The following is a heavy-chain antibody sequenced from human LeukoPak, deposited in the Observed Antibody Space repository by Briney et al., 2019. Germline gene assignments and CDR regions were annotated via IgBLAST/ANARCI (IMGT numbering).Heavy chain of an antibody. J-gene: IGHJ4*02. Sequence: SETLSLTCTVSGGSISSYYWSWIRQSPGKGLEWIGYIYYSGSTNYNPSLKSRVTISVDTSKNQFSLKLSSVTAADTAVYYCARGYSSSRFDYWGQGTLVTVSS. D-gene: IGHD6-13*01. CDR2: IYYSGST. V-gene: IGHV4-59*01. CDR3: ARGYSSSRFDY. CDR1: GGSISSYY.